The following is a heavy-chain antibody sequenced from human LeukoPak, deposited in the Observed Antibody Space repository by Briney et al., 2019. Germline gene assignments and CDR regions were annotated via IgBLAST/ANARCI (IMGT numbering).Heavy chain of an antibody. Sequence: ASVKVSCKASGYTFTSYAMNWVRQAPGQGLEWMGWINTNTGSPTYAQGFTGRFVFSLDTSVSTAYLQISSLKAEDTAVYYCASRSGSSGRGAFDIWGQGTMVTVSS. J-gene: IGHJ3*02. CDR3: ASRSGSSGRGAFDI. D-gene: IGHD1-26*01. CDR2: INTNTGSP. V-gene: IGHV7-4-1*02. CDR1: GYTFTSYA.